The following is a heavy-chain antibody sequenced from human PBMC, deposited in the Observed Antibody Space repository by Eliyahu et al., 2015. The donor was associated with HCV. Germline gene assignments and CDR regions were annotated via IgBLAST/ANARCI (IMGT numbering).Heavy chain of an antibody. J-gene: IGHJ2*01. CDR3: ARPPRTGATIWYFDL. CDR1: GGSFSGYY. D-gene: IGHD1-26*01. CDR2: INHSGST. Sequence: QVQLQQWGAGLLKPSETLSLTCAVYGGSFSGYYWTWIRQPPGKGLEWIGEINHSGSTNYNPSLKSRVTISVDTSKNQFSLKLSSVTAADTAVYYCARPPRTGATIWYFDLWGRGTLVTVSS. V-gene: IGHV4-34*01.